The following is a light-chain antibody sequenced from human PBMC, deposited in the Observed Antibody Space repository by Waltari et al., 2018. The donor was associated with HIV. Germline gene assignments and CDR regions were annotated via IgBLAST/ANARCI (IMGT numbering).Light chain of an antibody. V-gene: IGKV3-15*01. CDR3: QQYNNWPQT. J-gene: IGKJ1*01. CDR2: GAS. CDR1: QYVSSN. Sequence: VMTQSPAPLSVSPGARATLSCTASQYVSSNLAWYRQKPGQAPRLLIYGASTRATGIPARFSGSGSGTDFTLTISSLQAEDVTIYYCQQYNNWPQTFGQGTKVEIK.